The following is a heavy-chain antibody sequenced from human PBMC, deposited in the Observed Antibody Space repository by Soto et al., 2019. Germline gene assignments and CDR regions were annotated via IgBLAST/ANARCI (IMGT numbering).Heavy chain of an antibody. D-gene: IGHD2-2*01. Sequence: EVQLVASGGGLVQPGRSLRLSCAASSFTFGDYAMHWVRQTPGKGLEWVSCISWDSGNIVYVDSVEGRFTISRDNAKNSLFLQMNSLSPEDTAFYYCTKGYTTSCFAHFDYWGQGALVTVSS. CDR1: SFTFGDYA. J-gene: IGHJ4*02. CDR3: TKGYTTSCFAHFDY. CDR2: ISWDSGNI. V-gene: IGHV3-9*01.